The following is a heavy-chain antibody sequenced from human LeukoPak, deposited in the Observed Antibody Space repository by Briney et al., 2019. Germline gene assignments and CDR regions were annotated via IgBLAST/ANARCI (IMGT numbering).Heavy chain of an antibody. Sequence: GGSLRLSCAASGFTFSRHGMSWVRQAPGKGLEWVSSVSGNGGSTYYADSVKGRFTISRDNSKNTLYLQMNSLRAEDTAVYFCAKVLDAAGTGYWGQGTLATVSS. CDR2: VSGNGGST. V-gene: IGHV3-23*01. J-gene: IGHJ4*02. CDR3: AKVLDAAGTGY. CDR1: GFTFSRHG. D-gene: IGHD1-1*01.